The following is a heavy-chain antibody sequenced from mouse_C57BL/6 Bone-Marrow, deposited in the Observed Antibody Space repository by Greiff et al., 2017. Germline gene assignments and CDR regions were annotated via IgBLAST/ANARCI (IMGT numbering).Heavy chain of an antibody. V-gene: IGHV1-55*01. CDR1: GYTFTSYW. CDR3: ATYITTVVEVDY. D-gene: IGHD1-1*01. Sequence: QVQLQQPGAELVKPGASVTMSCKASGYTFTSYWITWVKQRPGQGLEWIGDIYPGSGSTNYNEKFKSKATLTVDTSSSTAYMQLSSLTSEDSAVYYCATYITTVVEVDYWGQGTTLTVSS. J-gene: IGHJ2*01. CDR2: IYPGSGST.